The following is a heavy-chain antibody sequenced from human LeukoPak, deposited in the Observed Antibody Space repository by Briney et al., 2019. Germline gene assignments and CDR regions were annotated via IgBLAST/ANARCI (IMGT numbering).Heavy chain of an antibody. CDR3: AKSPQSSSWPFDH. CDR1: GVIFSSYV. J-gene: IGHJ4*02. Sequence: GGSLRLSCAASGVIFSSYVMTWVRQAPGKGLEWVSTITGSGDGTYYADSVKGRFTISTDNSKNTLYLQMSSLRAEDTAVYYCAKSPQSSSWPFDHWGQGTLVTVSS. V-gene: IGHV3-23*01. CDR2: ITGSGDGT. D-gene: IGHD6-13*01.